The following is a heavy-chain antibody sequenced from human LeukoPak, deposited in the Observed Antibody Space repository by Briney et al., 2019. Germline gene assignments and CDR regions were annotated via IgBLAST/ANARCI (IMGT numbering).Heavy chain of an antibody. V-gene: IGHV3-23*01. CDR2: ISGSGGST. J-gene: IGHJ4*02. D-gene: IGHD3-22*01. CDR1: GFTFSSYA. Sequence: GGSLRLSCAASGFTFSSYAMSWVRQAPGKGLEWVSAISGSGGSTYYADSVKGRFTISRDNAKNSLYLQMNSLRAEDTAVYYCARDPNYYDSSGYYFDYWGQGTLVTVSS. CDR3: ARDPNYYDSSGYYFDY.